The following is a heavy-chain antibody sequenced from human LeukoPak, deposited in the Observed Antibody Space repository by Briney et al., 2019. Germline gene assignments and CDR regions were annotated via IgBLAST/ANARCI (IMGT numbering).Heavy chain of an antibody. CDR3: ARGPYSSSCAQRTYYYYHYMDV. J-gene: IGHJ6*03. D-gene: IGHD6-13*01. Sequence: GASVKVSCKASGGTFSSYAISWVRQAPGQGLEWMGGIIPIFGTANYAQKFQGRVTITADKSTSTAYMDLSSLRSEDTAVYYCARGPYSSSCAQRTYYYYHYMDVWGKGTTVTVSS. V-gene: IGHV1-69*06. CDR1: GGTFSSYA. CDR2: IIPIFGTA.